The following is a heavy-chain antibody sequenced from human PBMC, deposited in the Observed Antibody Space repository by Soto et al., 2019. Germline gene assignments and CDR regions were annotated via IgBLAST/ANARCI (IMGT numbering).Heavy chain of an antibody. J-gene: IGHJ6*02. CDR1: GFTFSSYA. D-gene: IGHD5-18*01. V-gene: IGHV3-30-3*01. CDR3: ARGGGADTADGHKYYYYYYGMDV. Sequence: GGSLRLSCAASGFTFSSYAMHWVRQAPGKGLEWVAVISYDGSNKYYADSVKGRFTISRDNSKNTLYLQMNSLRAEDTAVYYCARGGGADTADGHKYYYYYYGMDVWGQGTTVTVSS. CDR2: ISYDGSNK.